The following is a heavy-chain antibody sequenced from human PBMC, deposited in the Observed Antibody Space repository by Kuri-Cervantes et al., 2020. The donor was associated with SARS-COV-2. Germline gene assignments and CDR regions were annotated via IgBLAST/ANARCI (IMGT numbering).Heavy chain of an antibody. CDR1: GYTFTSYG. J-gene: IGHJ6*02. D-gene: IGHD6-6*01. CDR2: IIPIFGTA. V-gene: IGHV1-69*13. CDR3: ARGDIAARGGEYYYYYGMDV. Sequence: SVKVSCKASGYTFTSYGISWVRQAPGQGLEWMGGIIPIFGTANYAQKFQGRVTITADESTSTAYMELSSPRSEDTAVYYCARGDIAARGGEYYYYYGMDVWGQGTTVTVSS.